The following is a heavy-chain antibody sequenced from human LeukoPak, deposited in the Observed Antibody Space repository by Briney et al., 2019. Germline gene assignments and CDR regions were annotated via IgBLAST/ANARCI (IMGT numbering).Heavy chain of an antibody. CDR1: GYTFTSYG. CDR2: ISAYNGNT. CDR3: AREHVDTAMVDPFYFDY. V-gene: IGHV1-18*01. J-gene: IGHJ4*02. Sequence: ASVKVSCKASGYTFTSYGISWVRQAPGQGLEWTGWISAYNGNTNYAQKLQGRVTMTTDTSTSTAYMELRSLRSDDTAVYYCAREHVDTAMVDPFYFDYWGQGTLVTVSS. D-gene: IGHD5-18*01.